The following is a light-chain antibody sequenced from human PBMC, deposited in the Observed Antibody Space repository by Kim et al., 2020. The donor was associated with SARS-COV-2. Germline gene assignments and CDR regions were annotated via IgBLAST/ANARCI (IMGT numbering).Light chain of an antibody. Sequence: SAAVGDTVTIACRASQSIHNYLNWYQHKPGKAPKLLVCAPASLQSGVPSRWSGSGSGTDFDLTRSSLHPEDFATYYCQQSYNTITFGQGTRLEIK. V-gene: IGKV1-39*01. CDR3: QQSYNTIT. CDR2: APA. J-gene: IGKJ5*01. CDR1: QSIHNY.